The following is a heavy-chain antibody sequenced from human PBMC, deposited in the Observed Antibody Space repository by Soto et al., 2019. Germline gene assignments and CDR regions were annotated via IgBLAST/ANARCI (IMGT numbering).Heavy chain of an antibody. CDR1: GYTFNTFG. CDR2: INTSNGKT. D-gene: IGHD2-2*01. V-gene: IGHV1-18*04. J-gene: IGHJ5*02. CDR3: ARGGLSRGNWFDP. Sequence: QVQLVQSGPEVKKPGASVKVSCKASGYTFNTFGVTWVRQAPGQGLDWMGGINTSNGKTNYAPKFQGRGTLTIDTSTTTASMELRSLTSDDTAIYFCARGGLSRGNWFDPWGQGTLVTVSS.